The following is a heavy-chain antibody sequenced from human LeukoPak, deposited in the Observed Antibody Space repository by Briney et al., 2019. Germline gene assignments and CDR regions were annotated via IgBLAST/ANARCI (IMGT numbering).Heavy chain of an antibody. CDR2: INHSGST. Sequence: SETLSLTCAVYGGSFSGYYWSWIRQPPGKGLEWTGEINHSGSTNYNPSLKSRVTISVDTSKNQFSLKLSSVTAADTAVYYCARYCGGDCSAAFDIWGQGTMVTVSS. V-gene: IGHV4-34*01. CDR3: ARYCGGDCSAAFDI. J-gene: IGHJ3*02. CDR1: GGSFSGYY. D-gene: IGHD2-21*02.